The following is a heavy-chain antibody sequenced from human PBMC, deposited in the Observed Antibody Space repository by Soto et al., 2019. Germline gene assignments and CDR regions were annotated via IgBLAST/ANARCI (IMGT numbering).Heavy chain of an antibody. Sequence: QVQLVQSGAEVKKPGSSVKVSCKASGGTFSSYAISWVRQAPGQGLEWMGGIIPIFGTANYAQKFQGRVTITADKSTSTAYMELSSLRSEDTAVYYCARGNCSSSSCRRQPVIGYYYYGMDVWGQGTTVTVSS. J-gene: IGHJ6*02. CDR1: GGTFSSYA. D-gene: IGHD2-2*01. V-gene: IGHV1-69*06. CDR2: IIPIFGTA. CDR3: ARGNCSSSSCRRQPVIGYYYYGMDV.